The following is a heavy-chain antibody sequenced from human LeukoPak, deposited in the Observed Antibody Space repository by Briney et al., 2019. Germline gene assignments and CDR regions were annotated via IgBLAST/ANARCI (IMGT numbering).Heavy chain of an antibody. CDR2: ISGDTTTT. J-gene: IGHJ6*02. V-gene: IGHV3-23*01. Sequence: GGSLRLSCAASGFTFSDYYMSWVRQAPGKGLEWVSAISGDTTTTCYADSVKGRFTISRDNSKNTLYLQMSSLRAEDTALYYCARGQPPSYYDMDVWGQGTTVTVSS. CDR3: ARGQPPSYYDMDV. CDR1: GFTFSDYY. D-gene: IGHD6-13*01.